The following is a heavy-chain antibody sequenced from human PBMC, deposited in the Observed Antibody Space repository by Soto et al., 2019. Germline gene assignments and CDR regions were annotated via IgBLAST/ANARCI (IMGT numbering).Heavy chain of an antibody. CDR3: ARDKRVGVAVIFVFDM. V-gene: IGHV1-69*05. CDR2: IIPIFGST. CDR1: GGTFSSCA. D-gene: IGHD2-15*01. J-gene: IGHJ3*02. Sequence: SVKVSCKASGGTFSSCAISWVRQAPGQGLEWMGGIIPIFGSTSYAQKFQGRVTMTRDTSTSTVYMELSSLRSEDTAVYYCARDKRVGVAVIFVFDMGAQGKRVTVS.